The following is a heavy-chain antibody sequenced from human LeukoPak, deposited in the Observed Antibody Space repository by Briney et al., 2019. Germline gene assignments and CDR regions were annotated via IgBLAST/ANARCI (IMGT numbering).Heavy chain of an antibody. CDR2: IIPIFGTA. V-gene: IGHV1-69*13. CDR1: GGTFSSYA. CDR3: ARAAKRYCSGGSCTAYYFDY. Sequence: ASVNVSFKASGGTFSSYAISWVRQAPGQGLEWMGGIIPIFGTANYAQKFQGRVTITADESTSTAYMELSSLRSEDTAVYYCARAAKRYCSGGSCTAYYFDYWGQGTLVTVSS. D-gene: IGHD2-15*01. J-gene: IGHJ4*02.